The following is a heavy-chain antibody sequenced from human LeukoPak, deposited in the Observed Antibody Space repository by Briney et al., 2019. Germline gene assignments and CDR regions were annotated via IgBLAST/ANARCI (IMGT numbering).Heavy chain of an antibody. CDR3: ARRGGRALSVYDY. V-gene: IGHV4-4*07. D-gene: IGHD3-3*01. CDR1: GGSISSYN. CDR2: INTSGST. Sequence: SETLSLTRTLSGGSISSYNWNWIRQPPGKGLERIGRINTSGSTNYNPSLKSRVTMSVVTSKNQFSPKLSSVTAADTAVYYCARRGGRALSVYDYWGQGTLVTVFS. J-gene: IGHJ4*02.